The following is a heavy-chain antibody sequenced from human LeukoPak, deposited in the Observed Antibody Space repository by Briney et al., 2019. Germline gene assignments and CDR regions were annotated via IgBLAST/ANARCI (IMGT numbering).Heavy chain of an antibody. V-gene: IGHV1-69*06. CDR3: ARGGCGDCYSEWSPYYYYYYMDV. J-gene: IGHJ6*03. CDR2: IIPIFGTA. D-gene: IGHD2-21*02. CDR1: GGTFSSYA. Sequence: ASVKVSCKASGGTFSSYAISWVRQAPGQGLEWMGGIIPIFGTANYAQKFQGRVTITADKSTSTAYMELSSLRSEDTAVYYCARGGCGDCYSEWSPYYYYYYMDVWGKGTTVTVSS.